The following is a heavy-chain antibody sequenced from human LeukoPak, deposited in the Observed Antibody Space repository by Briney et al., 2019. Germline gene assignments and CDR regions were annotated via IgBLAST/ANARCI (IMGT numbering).Heavy chain of an antibody. V-gene: IGHV3-23*01. D-gene: IGHD6-19*01. CDR1: GFTFRNYA. CDR2: ISGSGGST. Sequence: GGSLRLSCAACGFTFRNYAMSWVRQAPGKGLEWVSTISGSGGSTYYADSVKGRFTISRHNSKNTGYLQMNSLRAEDTALYYCAKAFSSGWSIDYWGQGTLVTVSS. J-gene: IGHJ4*02. CDR3: AKAFSSGWSIDY.